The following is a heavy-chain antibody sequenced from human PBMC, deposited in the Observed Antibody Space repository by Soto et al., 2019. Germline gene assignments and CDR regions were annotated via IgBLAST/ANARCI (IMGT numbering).Heavy chain of an antibody. CDR3: ARGDIVLMVYATSGLDY. V-gene: IGHV1-18*01. CDR1: GYTFTSYG. D-gene: IGHD2-8*01. Sequence: QVQLVQSGAEVKKPGASVKVSCKASGYTFTSYGISWVRQAPGQGLEWMGWISAYNGNTNYAQKLQGRVTMTTDTPTSTAYMELRSLRSDDTAVYYCARGDIVLMVYATSGLDYWGQGTLVTVSS. CDR2: ISAYNGNT. J-gene: IGHJ4*02.